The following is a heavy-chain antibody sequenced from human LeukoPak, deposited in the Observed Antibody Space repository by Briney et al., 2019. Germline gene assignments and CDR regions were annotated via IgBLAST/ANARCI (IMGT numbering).Heavy chain of an antibody. D-gene: IGHD2-8*01. J-gene: IGHJ3*02. Sequence: GASVKVSCKASGYTFTSYGISWVRQAPGQGLEWMGWISAYNGNTNYAQKLQGRVTMTTDTSTSTAYMELRSLRSDDTAVYYCARSLPPVWGMPKGDAFDIWGQGTMVTVSS. CDR1: GYTFTSYG. CDR3: ARSLPPVWGMPKGDAFDI. V-gene: IGHV1-18*01. CDR2: ISAYNGNT.